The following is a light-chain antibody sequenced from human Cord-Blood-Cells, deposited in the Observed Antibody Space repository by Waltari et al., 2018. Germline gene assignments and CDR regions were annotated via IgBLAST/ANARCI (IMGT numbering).Light chain of an antibody. V-gene: IGKV1-39*01. CDR1: QSISSY. J-gene: IGKJ5*01. Sequence: DIQMTQSPSSLSASVADRVTITCRASQSISSYLNWYQQKPGKGPKLLIYAASSLQSGVPSRVSGSGSGTDFTLTISSLQPEDFATYYCQQSYSTFSITFGQGTRLEIK. CDR2: AAS. CDR3: QQSYSTFSIT.